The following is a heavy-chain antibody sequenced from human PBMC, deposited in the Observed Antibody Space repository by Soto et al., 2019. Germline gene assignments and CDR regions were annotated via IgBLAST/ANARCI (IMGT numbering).Heavy chain of an antibody. CDR3: ASLLGVAAAGGTFDY. D-gene: IGHD6-13*01. J-gene: IGHJ4*02. V-gene: IGHV4-4*02. Sequence: SETLPLTCAVSGVSPSSSNRRSFVRQPPGKGLEWIGEIYHSGSTNYNPSLKSRVTISVDKSKNQFSLKLSSVTAADTAVYYCASLLGVAAAGGTFDYWGQGTWSPSP. CDR1: GVSPSSSNR. CDR2: IYHSGST.